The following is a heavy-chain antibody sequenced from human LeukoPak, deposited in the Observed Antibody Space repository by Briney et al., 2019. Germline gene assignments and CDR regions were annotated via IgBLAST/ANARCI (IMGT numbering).Heavy chain of an antibody. D-gene: IGHD2-15*01. V-gene: IGHV1-69*04. Sequence: SVKVSCKASGGTFSSYAISWVRQAPGQGLEWMGRIIPIFGIANYAQKFQGRVTITADKSTSTAYMELSSLRSEDTAVYYCVREEVVVVAATVGHYFDYWGQGTLVTVSS. J-gene: IGHJ4*02. CDR1: GGTFSSYA. CDR3: VREEVVVVAATVGHYFDY. CDR2: IIPIFGIA.